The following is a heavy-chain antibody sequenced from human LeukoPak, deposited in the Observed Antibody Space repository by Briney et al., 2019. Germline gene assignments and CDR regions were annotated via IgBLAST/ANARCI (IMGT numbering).Heavy chain of an antibody. CDR3: ARLVDTTMADY. CDR1: GYPFTSYW. D-gene: IGHD5-18*01. V-gene: IGHV5-51*01. J-gene: IGHJ4*02. CDR2: IYPDYSDT. Sequence: GGALKISRQASGYPFTSYWIGWVRQLPGKGLDGMGIIYPDYSDTRYSPSFQGQVTLSDDKSSSTAYLLWSSLKASDTAMYYCARLVDTTMADYCGQGRLGTVSS.